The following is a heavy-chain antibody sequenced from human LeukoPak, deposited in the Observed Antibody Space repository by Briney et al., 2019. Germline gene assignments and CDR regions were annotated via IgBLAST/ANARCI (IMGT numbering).Heavy chain of an antibody. D-gene: IGHD3-16*01. CDR3: AKIPQVATYTVPNFDF. CDR2: IYTSGST. J-gene: IGHJ4*02. Sequence: SETLPLTCTVSGDSISGYFWSWIRQPAGKGLEWIGRIYTSGSTNYNPSLKSRVTMSVDTSKNQFSLKLSSVTAADTAVYYCAKIPQVATYTVPNFDFWGQGTLVTVSS. CDR1: GDSISGYF. V-gene: IGHV4-4*07.